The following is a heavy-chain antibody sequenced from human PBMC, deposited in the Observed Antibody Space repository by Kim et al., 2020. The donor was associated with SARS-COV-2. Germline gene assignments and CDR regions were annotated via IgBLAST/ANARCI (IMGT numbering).Heavy chain of an antibody. V-gene: IGHV6-1*01. CDR2: TYYRSRWYY. J-gene: IGHJ4*02. Sequence: SQTLSLTCAISGDSVSSNSGVWNWIRQSPSRGLEWLGRTYYRSRWYYDYAESVRGRIIINPDTSKNQFSLQLDSVTPEDTAVYFCARDAPGNSLFAYWGQGILVTVS. CDR3: ARDAPGNSLFAY. D-gene: IGHD5-18*01. CDR1: GDSVSSNSGV.